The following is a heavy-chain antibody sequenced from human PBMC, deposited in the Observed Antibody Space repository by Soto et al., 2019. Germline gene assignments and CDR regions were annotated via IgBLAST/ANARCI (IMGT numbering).Heavy chain of an antibody. D-gene: IGHD3-10*01. CDR2: ISSSSSYI. CDR1: GFTFSSYS. J-gene: IGHJ4*02. Sequence: EVQLVESGGGLVKPGGSLRLSCAASGFTFSSYSMNWVRQAPGKGLEWVSSISSSSSYIYYADSVKGRFTISRDNAKNSLYLQMNSLRAEDTAVYYCARDSYPPSRELFSFFDYWGQGTLVTVSS. V-gene: IGHV3-21*01. CDR3: ARDSYPPSRELFSFFDY.